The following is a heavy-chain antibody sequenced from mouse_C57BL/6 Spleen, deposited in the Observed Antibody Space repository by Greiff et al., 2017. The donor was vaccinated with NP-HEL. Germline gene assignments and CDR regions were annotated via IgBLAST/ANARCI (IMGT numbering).Heavy chain of an antibody. Sequence: QVQLKESGAELARPGASVKLSCKASGYTFTSYGISWVKQRTGQGLEWIGEIYPRSGNTYYNEKFKGKATLTADKSSSTAYMELRSLTSEDSAVYFCAREGDSGSSLSYYFDYWGQGTTLTVSS. CDR3: AREGDSGSSLSYYFDY. CDR1: GYTFTSYG. CDR2: IYPRSGNT. D-gene: IGHD1-1*01. J-gene: IGHJ2*01. V-gene: IGHV1-81*01.